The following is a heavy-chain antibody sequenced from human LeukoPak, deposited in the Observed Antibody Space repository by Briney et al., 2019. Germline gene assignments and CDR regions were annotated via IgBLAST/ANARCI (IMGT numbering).Heavy chain of an antibody. D-gene: IGHD6-19*01. CDR1: GGSISSSNW. CDR2: IYHSGST. Sequence: SGTLSLTCAVSGGSISSSNWWSWVRQPPGKGLGWIGEIYHSGSTNYNPSLKSRVTISVDKSKNQFSLKLSSVTAADTAVYYCARARGDSIAVDFDYWGQGTLVTVSS. J-gene: IGHJ4*02. CDR3: ARARGDSIAVDFDY. V-gene: IGHV4-4*02.